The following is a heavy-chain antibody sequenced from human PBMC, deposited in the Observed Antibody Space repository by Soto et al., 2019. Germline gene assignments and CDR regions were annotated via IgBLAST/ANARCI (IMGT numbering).Heavy chain of an antibody. Sequence: PGGSLRLSCAASGFTFSNAWMNWVRQAPGKGLEWVGRIKSKTDGGTTDYAAPVKGRFTISRDDSKNTLYLQMNSLKTEDTAVYYCIWFDFWSGYYNGDYWGQGTLVNVSS. J-gene: IGHJ4*02. D-gene: IGHD3-3*01. CDR2: IKSKTDGGTT. CDR3: IWFDFWSGYYNGDY. CDR1: GFTFSNAW. V-gene: IGHV3-15*07.